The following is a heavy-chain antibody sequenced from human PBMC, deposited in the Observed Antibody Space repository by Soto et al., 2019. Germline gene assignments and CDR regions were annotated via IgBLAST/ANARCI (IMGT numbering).Heavy chain of an antibody. CDR2: IISILGIA. D-gene: IGHD6-19*01. CDR1: GGTFSSYT. V-gene: IGHV1-69*02. J-gene: IGHJ1*01. Sequence: GASVMVSCKASGGTFSSYTISWVRQAPGQGLEWMGRIISILGIANYAQKFQGRVTITADKSTSTAYMELSSLRSEDTAVYYCATGIAVAGQEYFQHWGQGTLVNVSS. CDR3: ATGIAVAGQEYFQH.